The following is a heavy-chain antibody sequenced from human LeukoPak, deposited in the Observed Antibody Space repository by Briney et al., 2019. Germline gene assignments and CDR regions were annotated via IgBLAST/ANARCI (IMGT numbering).Heavy chain of an antibody. CDR1: GGSISSHY. Sequence: SETLSLTCTVSGGSISSHYWSWIRQPPGKGLEWIGYIYYSGSTNYNPSLKSRVTISVDTSKNQFSLKLSSETAADTAVYYCARGLAAILHWGQGTLVTVSS. V-gene: IGHV4-59*11. D-gene: IGHD2-2*02. CDR2: IYYSGST. CDR3: ARGLAAILH. J-gene: IGHJ4*02.